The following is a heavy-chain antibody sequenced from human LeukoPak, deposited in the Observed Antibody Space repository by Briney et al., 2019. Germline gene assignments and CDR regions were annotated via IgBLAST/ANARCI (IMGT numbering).Heavy chain of an antibody. CDR2: IYYSGST. Sequence: SETLSLTCTVSGGSISSSSYYWGWIRQPPGKGLEWIGSIYYSGSTYYNPSLKSRVTISVDTSKNQFSLKLSSVTAADTAVYYCARTLIAAAGTWDFDYWGQGTLVTVSS. CDR1: GGSISSSSYY. D-gene: IGHD6-13*01. CDR3: ARTLIAAAGTWDFDY. V-gene: IGHV4-39*07. J-gene: IGHJ4*02.